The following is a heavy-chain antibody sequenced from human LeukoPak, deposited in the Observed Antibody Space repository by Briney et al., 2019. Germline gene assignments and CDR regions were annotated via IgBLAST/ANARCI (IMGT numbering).Heavy chain of an antibody. CDR1: GYSISSGYY. Sequence: SETLSLTCTVSGYSISSGYYWGWIRQPAGKGLEWIGRIYTSGSTNYNPSLKSRVTMSVDTSKNQFSLKLSSVTAADTAVYYCARESATAGDPTADYWGQGTLVTVSS. J-gene: IGHJ4*02. CDR3: ARESATAGDPTADY. V-gene: IGHV4-4*07. CDR2: IYTSGST. D-gene: IGHD2-21*02.